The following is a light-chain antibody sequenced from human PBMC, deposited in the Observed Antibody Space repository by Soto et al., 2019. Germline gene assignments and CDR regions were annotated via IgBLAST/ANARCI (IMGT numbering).Light chain of an antibody. CDR1: SSNIGAGYD. J-gene: IGLJ2*01. CDR3: QSYDSSLTGV. CDR2: GNS. V-gene: IGLV1-40*03. Sequence: VVTQPPSMSGAPGQRVTISCTGSSSNIGAGYDVHWYRQLPGTPPQLLIYGNSNRPSGVPYRISASKSGASASLAISGLQAEDEADYYCQSYDSSLTGVFGGGTKLTVL.